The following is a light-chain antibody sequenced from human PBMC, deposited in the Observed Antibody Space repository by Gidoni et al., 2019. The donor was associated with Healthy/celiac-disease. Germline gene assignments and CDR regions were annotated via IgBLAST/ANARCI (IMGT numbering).Light chain of an antibody. CDR1: SGSIASNS. Sequence: NFMLPQPHSVSESPGKTVTISCTRSSGSIASNSVQWYQQRPGSAPTTVIYANNQRPSWVPDRFSGSIDSSSNSASLTISGLKTEDEADYYCQSYDSSNWVFGGGTKLTVL. J-gene: IGLJ3*02. CDR3: QSYDSSNWV. V-gene: IGLV6-57*04. CDR2: ANN.